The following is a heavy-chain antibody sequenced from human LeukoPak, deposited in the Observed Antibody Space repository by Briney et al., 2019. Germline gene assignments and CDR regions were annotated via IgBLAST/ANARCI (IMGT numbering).Heavy chain of an antibody. D-gene: IGHD6-6*01. CDR3: ARLGSSSSR. CDR2: INHSGST. CDR1: GGSFSGYY. V-gene: IGHV4-34*01. J-gene: IGHJ4*02. Sequence: PSETLSLTCAVYGGSFSGYYWSWIRQPAGKGLEWIGEINHSGSTNYNPSLKSRVTISVDTSKNQFSLKLSSVTAADTAVYYCARLGSSSSRWGQGTLVTVSS.